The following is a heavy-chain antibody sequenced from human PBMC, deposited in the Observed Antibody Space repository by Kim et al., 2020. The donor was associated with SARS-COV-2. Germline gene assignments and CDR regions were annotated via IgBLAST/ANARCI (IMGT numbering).Heavy chain of an antibody. D-gene: IGHD6-19*01. J-gene: IGHJ3*02. V-gene: IGHV4-59*01. CDR3: ARDLRSAGTHAFDI. Sequence: PSLKSRVTISVDTSKNQFSLKLSSVTAADTAVYYCARDLRSAGTHAFDIWGQGTMVTVSS.